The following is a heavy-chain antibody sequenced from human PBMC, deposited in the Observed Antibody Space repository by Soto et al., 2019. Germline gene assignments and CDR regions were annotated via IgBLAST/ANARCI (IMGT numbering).Heavy chain of an antibody. CDR1: GGSFSGYY. CDR2: INHSGST. Sequence: QVQLQQWGAGLLKPSATLSLTCAVYGGSFSGYYWSWIRQPPGKGLEWIGEINHSGSTNYNPSLKSRVTISVDTSKNPFSLKLSSVTAADTAVYYCARGVRYLDAFDIWGQGTMVTVSS. CDR3: ARGVRYLDAFDI. V-gene: IGHV4-34*01. J-gene: IGHJ3*02. D-gene: IGHD3-10*01.